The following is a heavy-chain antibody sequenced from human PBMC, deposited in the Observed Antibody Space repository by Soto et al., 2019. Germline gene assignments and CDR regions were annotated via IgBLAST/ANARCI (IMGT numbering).Heavy chain of an antibody. V-gene: IGHV4-34*01. CDR1: GGSFSGYY. CDR3: ARVGPWVPYYYDSSPYTFENWFDP. CDR2: INHSGIT. Sequence: PSETLSLTCAVYGGSFSGYYWSWIRQPPGKGLEWIGEINHSGITNYNPSLKSRVTISVDTSKNQFSLKLSSVTAADTAVYYCARVGPWVPYYYDSSPYTFENWFDPWGQGTLVTVSS. D-gene: IGHD3-22*01. J-gene: IGHJ5*02.